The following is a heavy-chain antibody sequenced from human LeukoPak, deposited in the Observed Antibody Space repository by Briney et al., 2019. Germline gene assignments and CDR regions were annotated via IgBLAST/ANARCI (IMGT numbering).Heavy chain of an antibody. V-gene: IGHV3-7*01. CDR1: GFTFNNYW. Sequence: PGGSLRLSCAASGFTFNNYWLTWVRQAPGKGLEWVAKIGQDGSEKYYVDSVKGRFTISRDSGKNSLYLQMNSLRAEDTAVYYCARAVGSSGCDYWGQGTLVTVSS. J-gene: IGHJ4*02. D-gene: IGHD6-19*01. CDR3: ARAVGSSGCDY. CDR2: IGQDGSEK.